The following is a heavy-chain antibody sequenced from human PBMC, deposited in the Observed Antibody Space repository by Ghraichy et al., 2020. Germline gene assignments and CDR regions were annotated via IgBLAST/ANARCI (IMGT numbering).Heavy chain of an antibody. CDR1: GFPFSSYA. CDR3: AKLRWEFLRFDS. V-gene: IGHV3-23*01. D-gene: IGHD1-26*01. CDR2: ISANSSST. J-gene: IGHJ4*02. Sequence: GGSPRLSCAASGFPFSSYAMSWVRQAPGKGLECVSTISANSSSTYYADSVKGRFTVSRDNSKNTLYLQMGSLRAEDTALYYCAKLRWEFLRFDSWGQGAMVTVAS.